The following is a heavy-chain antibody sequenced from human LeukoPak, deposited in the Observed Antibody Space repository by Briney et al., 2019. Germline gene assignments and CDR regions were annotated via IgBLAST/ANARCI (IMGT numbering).Heavy chain of an antibody. J-gene: IGHJ4*02. CDR3: AKGSEYDSSGSFCLDY. D-gene: IGHD3-22*01. V-gene: IGHV3-23*01. Sequence: GGSLRLSCAASGFTFSSYAMSWVRQAPGKGLEWVSGISGSSDNTYYADSVKGRFTISRDNTKNTMYLQMNSLGTEDTAGYCCAKGSEYDSSGSFCLDYWGQGTLVTVSS. CDR1: GFTFSSYA. CDR2: ISGSSDNT.